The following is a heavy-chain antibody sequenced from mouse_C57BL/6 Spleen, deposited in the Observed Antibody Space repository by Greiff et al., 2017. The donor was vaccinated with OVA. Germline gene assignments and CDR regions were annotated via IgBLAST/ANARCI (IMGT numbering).Heavy chain of an antibody. V-gene: IGHV1-81*01. CDR3: ARYPITTVVATDAMDY. Sequence: VQLQQSGAELARPGASVKLSCKASGYTFTSYGISWVKQRTGQGLEWIGEIYPRSGNTYYNEKFKGKATLTADKSSSTAYMELRSLTSEDSAVYFWARYPITTVVATDAMDYWGQGTSVTVSS. CDR2: IYPRSGNT. CDR1: GYTFTSYG. D-gene: IGHD1-1*01. J-gene: IGHJ4*01.